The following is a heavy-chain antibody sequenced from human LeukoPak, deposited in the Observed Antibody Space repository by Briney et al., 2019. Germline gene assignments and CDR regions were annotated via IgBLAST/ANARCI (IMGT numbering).Heavy chain of an antibody. CDR2: INPNSGGT. D-gene: IGHD5-24*01. CDR1: GYXLTGYY. Sequence: GASVKVSCKASGYXLTGYYMHWVRQAPGQGLEWMGWINPNSGGTNYAQKFQGRVTMTRDTSISTAYMELSRLRSDDTAVYYCARAPLGGDGYNLDYWGQGTLVTVSS. J-gene: IGHJ4*02. CDR3: ARAPLGGDGYNLDY. V-gene: IGHV1-2*02.